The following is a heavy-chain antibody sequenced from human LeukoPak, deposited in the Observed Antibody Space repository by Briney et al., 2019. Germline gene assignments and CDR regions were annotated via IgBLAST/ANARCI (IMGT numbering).Heavy chain of an antibody. CDR1: GFTFSSYA. CDR2: ISYDGSNK. CDR3: AREEIVAGWFDP. Sequence: PGGSLRLSCAASGFTFSSYAMHWVRQAPGKGLEWVAVISYDGSNKYYADSVKGRFTISRDNSKNTLYLQMNSLRAEDTAVYYCAREEIVAGWFDPWGQGTLVTVSS. V-gene: IGHV3-30-3*01. J-gene: IGHJ5*02. D-gene: IGHD6-19*01.